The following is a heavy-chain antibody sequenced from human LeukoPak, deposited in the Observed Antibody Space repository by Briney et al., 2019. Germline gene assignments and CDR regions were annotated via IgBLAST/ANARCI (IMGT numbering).Heavy chain of an antibody. CDR3: ARGLGGCSSTSCYGWRGNWFDP. V-gene: IGHV4-39*01. CDR2: IYFSGNT. Sequence: SDTLSLTCTVSGNSISTSKSYWGWIRQPPLKGLEWIGSIYFSGNTYYNASLKSRVTISVDTSKNQFSLTLTSVTAADTAVYYCARGLGGCSSTSCYGWRGNWFDPWGQGTLVTVSS. J-gene: IGHJ5*02. D-gene: IGHD2-2*01. CDR1: GNSISTSKSY.